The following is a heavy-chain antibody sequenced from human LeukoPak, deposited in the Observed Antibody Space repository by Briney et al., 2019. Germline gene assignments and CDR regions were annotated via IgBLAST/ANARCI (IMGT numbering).Heavy chain of an antibody. J-gene: IGHJ4*02. CDR1: GGSFSGYY. D-gene: IGHD6-13*01. V-gene: IGHV4-34*01. CDR3: ARGPSPDSSSWYSLPSYFDY. CDR2: LNHSGST. Sequence: SETLSLTCAVYGGSFSGYYWSWIRQPPGKGLEWIGELNHSGSTNYNPSLKSRVTISVDTSKNQFSLKLSSVTAADTAVYYCARGPSPDSSSWYSLPSYFDYWGQGTLVTVSS.